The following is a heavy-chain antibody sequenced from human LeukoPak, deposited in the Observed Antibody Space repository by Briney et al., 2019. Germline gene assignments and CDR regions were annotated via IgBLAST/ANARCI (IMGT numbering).Heavy chain of an antibody. CDR2: ISYDGSNK. CDR1: GFTFSSYS. Sequence: GGSLRLSCAASGFTFSSYSMNWVRQAPGKGLEWVAVISYDGSNKYYADSVKGRFTISRDNSKNTLYLQMNSLRAEDTAVYYCAKDRVDYGDYEFDYWGQGTLVTVSS. V-gene: IGHV3-30*18. D-gene: IGHD4-17*01. CDR3: AKDRVDYGDYEFDY. J-gene: IGHJ4*02.